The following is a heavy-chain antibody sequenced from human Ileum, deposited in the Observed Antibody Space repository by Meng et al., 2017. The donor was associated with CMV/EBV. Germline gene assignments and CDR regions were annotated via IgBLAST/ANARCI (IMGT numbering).Heavy chain of an antibody. CDR1: GFSVSEYE. J-gene: IGHJ4*02. CDR3: ATYGDYPYYFDY. Sequence: GESLKISCAASGFSVSEYEMNWVRQAPGKGLEWVSLITSSGNTQYYADSVKGRFTISRDNSKNTLYLQMNSLRAEDTAVYYCATYGDYPYYFDYWGQGTLVTFSS. D-gene: IGHD4-17*01. V-gene: IGHV3-48*01. CDR2: ITSSGNTQ.